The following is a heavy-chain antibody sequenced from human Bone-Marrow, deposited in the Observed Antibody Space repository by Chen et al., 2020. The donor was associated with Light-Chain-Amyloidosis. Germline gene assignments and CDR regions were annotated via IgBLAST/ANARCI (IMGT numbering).Heavy chain of an antibody. V-gene: IGHV3-74*01. CDR3: ARSSLYSYGSYYFDY. CDR1: GFTFSSYW. J-gene: IGHJ4*02. Sequence: EVQLVESGGGLVQPGGSLRLSCAASGFTFSSYWMHWVRQAPGKGLVWVSRINSDGSSTSYADSVKGRFTISRDNAKNTLYLQMNSLRAEDTAVYYCARSSLYSYGSYYFDYWGQGTLVTVSS. CDR2: INSDGSST. D-gene: IGHD5-18*01.